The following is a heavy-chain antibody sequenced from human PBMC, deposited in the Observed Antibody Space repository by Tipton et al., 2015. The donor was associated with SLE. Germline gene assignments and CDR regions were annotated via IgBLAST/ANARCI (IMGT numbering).Heavy chain of an antibody. D-gene: IGHD3-3*01. CDR3: PRQELWRGDTSD. CDR1: GGSISSSSYY. J-gene: IGHJ4*02. CDR2: IYYSGST. V-gene: IGHV4-39*07. Sequence: TLSLTCTVSGGSISSSSYYWGWIRQPPGKGLEWIGSIYYSGSTYYNPSLKSRVTISVDTPKNQFSLMPSSVTAADTAVYYCPRQELWRGDTSDGGQGTLVPVSS.